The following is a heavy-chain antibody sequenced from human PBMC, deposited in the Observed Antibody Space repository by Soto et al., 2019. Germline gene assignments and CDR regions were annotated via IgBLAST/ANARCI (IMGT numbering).Heavy chain of an antibody. Sequence: SSETLSLTCTVSGGSISSYYWSWIRQPPGKGLEWIGYIYYSGSTNYNPSLKSRVTISVDTSKNQFSLKLSSVTAADTAVYYCARADVYYGSGSYFFSGMDVWGQGTTVTVS. J-gene: IGHJ6*02. CDR1: GGSISSYY. D-gene: IGHD3-10*01. V-gene: IGHV4-59*01. CDR2: IYYSGST. CDR3: ARADVYYGSGSYFFSGMDV.